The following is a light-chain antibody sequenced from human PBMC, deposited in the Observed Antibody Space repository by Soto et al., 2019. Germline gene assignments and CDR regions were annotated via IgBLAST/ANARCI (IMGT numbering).Light chain of an antibody. CDR1: SSDVGTYNH. V-gene: IGLV2-18*02. CDR2: DVS. CDR3: SSYTGSSPLVV. Sequence: QSVLTQPPSVSGSPGQSVTISCTGTSSDVGTYNHVSWYQQPPGTAPKLMIYDVSNRPSGVPDRFSGSKSGNTASLTISGLQAEDEAEYYCSSYTGSSPLVVFGGGTKLTVL. J-gene: IGLJ2*01.